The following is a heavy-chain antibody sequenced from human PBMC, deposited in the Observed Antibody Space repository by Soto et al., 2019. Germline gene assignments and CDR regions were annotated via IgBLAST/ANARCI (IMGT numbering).Heavy chain of an antibody. J-gene: IGHJ5*02. CDR1: GFDFGRTG. CDR2: MSFDGSEK. CDR3: AKVAASSWHANWIAP. Sequence: QVKLEESGGGVVQPGRSLRLSCTASGFDFGRTGMHWVRQAPGKGLEWVAVMSFDGSEKHYGDSVRGRFTVSRDNSNNTLYLQMISLRTDDTGIYYCAKVAASSWHANWIAPWGQGTLVTVSS. V-gene: IGHV3-30*18. D-gene: IGHD6-13*01.